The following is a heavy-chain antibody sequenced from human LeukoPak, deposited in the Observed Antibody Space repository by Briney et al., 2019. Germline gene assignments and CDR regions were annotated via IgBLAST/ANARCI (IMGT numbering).Heavy chain of an antibody. J-gene: IGHJ4*02. CDR2: IYTSGST. CDR3: ARWHCSSTNCYAGV. D-gene: IGHD2-2*01. CDR1: GGSISSGSYY. Sequence: PSQTLSLTCTVSGGSISSGSYYWSWIRQPAGKGLEWIGRIYTSGSTNYNPSLKSRVTISVDTSKNQFSLKLSSVTAADTAVYYCARWHCSSTNCYAGVWGQGTLVTVSS. V-gene: IGHV4-61*02.